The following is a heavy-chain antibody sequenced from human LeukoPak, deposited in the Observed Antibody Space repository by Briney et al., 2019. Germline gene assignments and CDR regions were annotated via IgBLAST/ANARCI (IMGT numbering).Heavy chain of an antibody. D-gene: IGHD5-24*01. Sequence: GGSLRLSCAASGFTFSSYSMNWVRQAPGKGLEWVSSISTSSIYIYYADSVKGRFTISRDNAKNSLYLQMNSLRAEDTAVYYCARGRDGYTLIDAFDIWGQGTMVTVSA. J-gene: IGHJ3*02. CDR3: ARGRDGYTLIDAFDI. V-gene: IGHV3-21*01. CDR2: ISTSSIYI. CDR1: GFTFSSYS.